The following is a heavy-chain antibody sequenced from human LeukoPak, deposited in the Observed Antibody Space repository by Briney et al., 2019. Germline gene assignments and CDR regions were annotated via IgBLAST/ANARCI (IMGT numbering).Heavy chain of an antibody. J-gene: IGHJ5*02. CDR1: GFTFSSYA. CDR2: ISGSGGST. D-gene: IGHD3-9*01. CDR3: AKAMYDILTGYPYNWFDP. V-gene: IGHV3-23*01. Sequence: GGSLRLSCAASGFTFSSYAMSWVRQAPGKGLEWVSAISGSGGSTYYADSVKGRFTISRDNSKNTPYLQMNSLRAEDTAVYYCAKAMYDILTGYPYNWFDPWGQGTLATVSS.